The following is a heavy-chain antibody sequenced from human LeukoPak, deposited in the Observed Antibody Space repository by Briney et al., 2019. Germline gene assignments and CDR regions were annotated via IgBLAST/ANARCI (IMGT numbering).Heavy chain of an antibody. V-gene: IGHV1-8*01. D-gene: IGHD6-13*01. CDR3: ARGRYSSSWYGMENWFDP. CDR1: GYTFTSYD. J-gene: IGHJ5*02. Sequence: ASVTVSCKASGYTFTSYDINLLRQPTGPGLEWMGWMNPNSGNTGYSQKFQGRVTMTRNTSKCTAYMELSSLRSEDTAVYYCARGRYSSSWYGMENWFDPWGQGTLVTVSS. CDR2: MNPNSGNT.